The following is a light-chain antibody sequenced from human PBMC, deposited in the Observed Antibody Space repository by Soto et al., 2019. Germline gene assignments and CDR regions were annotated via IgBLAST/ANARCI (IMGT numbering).Light chain of an antibody. Sequence: DIQITQSPSSLSASVGDRVTITCRASEVIGNSLGWFQQKPGKAPATLIFAASSLQSGVTSKYSASGSGTQFTANINSLQPEDFPTHYCQQYKSYPWTFGQGTKADIK. J-gene: IGKJ1*01. CDR1: EVIGNS. CDR3: QQYKSYPWT. CDR2: AAS. V-gene: IGKV1-16*02.